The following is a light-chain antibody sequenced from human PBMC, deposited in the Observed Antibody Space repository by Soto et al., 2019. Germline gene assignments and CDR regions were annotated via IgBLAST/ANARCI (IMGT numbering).Light chain of an antibody. CDR1: SSDVGGYNY. Sequence: LTQPASVSGSPGQSITISCTGTSSDVGGYNYVSWYQQHPGKAPKLMIYEVSNRPSGVSNRFSGSKSGDTASLTISGLQAEDEADYYCSSYTSSSTVFGTGTKVTVL. CDR3: SSYTSSSTV. V-gene: IGLV2-14*01. J-gene: IGLJ1*01. CDR2: EVS.